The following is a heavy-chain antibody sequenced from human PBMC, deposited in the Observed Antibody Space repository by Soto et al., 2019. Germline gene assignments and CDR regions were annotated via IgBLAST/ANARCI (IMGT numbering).Heavy chain of an antibody. CDR2: IYYNGNI. J-gene: IGHJ4*02. V-gene: IGHV4-59*01. CDR1: GGSITSYY. D-gene: IGHD3-10*01. CDR3: ATGRVYFGSEY. Sequence: QVQLQESGPGLVKPLETLSLTCTVPGGSITSYYWSWVRQPPGKGLEWIGYIYYNGNINYNPSLKSRLTISLGTSKNPFSLRLSSVTAADTAVYYCATGRVYFGSEYWGQGTLVTVSS.